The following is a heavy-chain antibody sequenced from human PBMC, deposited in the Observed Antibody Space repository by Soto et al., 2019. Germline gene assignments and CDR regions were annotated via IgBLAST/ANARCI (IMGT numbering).Heavy chain of an antibody. D-gene: IGHD6-19*01. Sequence: EVQLVESGGGLVQPGRSLRLSCAASGFTFDDYAMHWVRQAPGKGLEWVSGISWNSGSIGYADSVKGRFTISRDNAKNSLYLQMNRLSAEDTALYYCAKDRGLVLSFYFDYWGQGTLVTGSS. CDR1: GFTFDDYA. J-gene: IGHJ4*02. CDR3: AKDRGLVLSFYFDY. V-gene: IGHV3-9*01. CDR2: ISWNSGSI.